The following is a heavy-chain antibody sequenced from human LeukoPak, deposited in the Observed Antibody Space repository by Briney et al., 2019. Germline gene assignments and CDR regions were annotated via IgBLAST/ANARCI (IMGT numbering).Heavy chain of an antibody. Sequence: ASAKVSCKASGYTFTGYYMHWVRQAPGQGLEWMGRINPNSGGTNYAQKFQGRVTMTRDTSISTAYMELSRLRSDDTAVYYCARVRSPIAVAGTRFDYWGQGTLVTVSS. J-gene: IGHJ4*02. CDR2: INPNSGGT. CDR1: GYTFTGYY. V-gene: IGHV1-2*06. CDR3: ARVRSPIAVAGTRFDY. D-gene: IGHD6-19*01.